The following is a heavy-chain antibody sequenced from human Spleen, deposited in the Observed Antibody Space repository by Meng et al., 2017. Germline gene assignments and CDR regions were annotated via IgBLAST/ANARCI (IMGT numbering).Heavy chain of an antibody. CDR1: GVAFSSSSYC. CDR2: IFYSGST. J-gene: IGHJ2*01. CDR3: ARDLSRDWYFDL. V-gene: IGHV4-39*06. Sequence: RVHAQGSGPGRGKPAGTLSLTCSVSGVAFSSSSYCWGWSRQPPGRGLECIGNIFYSGSTDYNPSLKSRVTISIDTSKNQFSLRLSSVTAADTAVYYCARDLSRDWYFDLWGRGTLVTVSS. D-gene: IGHD3-9*01.